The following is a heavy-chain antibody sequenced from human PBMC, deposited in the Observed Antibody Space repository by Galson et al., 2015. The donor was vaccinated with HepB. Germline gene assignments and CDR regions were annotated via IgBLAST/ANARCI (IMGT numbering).Heavy chain of an antibody. Sequence: SLRLSCAASGFTFSSYAMNWVRQAPGKGLEWVAVISYDGSNKYYADSVKGRFTISRDNSKNTLYLQMNSLRAEDTAVYYCARDAFYYDSSGYYPYWGQGTLVTVSS. D-gene: IGHD3-22*01. CDR2: ISYDGSNK. J-gene: IGHJ4*02. V-gene: IGHV3-30-3*01. CDR3: ARDAFYYDSSGYYPY. CDR1: GFTFSSYA.